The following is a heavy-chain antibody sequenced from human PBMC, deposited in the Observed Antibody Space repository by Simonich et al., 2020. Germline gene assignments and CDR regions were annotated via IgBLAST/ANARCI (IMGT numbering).Heavy chain of an antibody. J-gene: IGHJ4*02. V-gene: IGHV3-21*01. D-gene: IGHD3-10*01. CDR3: AKDTSYYGSGSYYFDY. Sequence: GGGLVKPGGSLRLSCAASGFTFSSYSMNWVRQAPGKGLEWVSSISSSSSYIYYADSVKGRFTISRENANTSLYLQMNSLRAEDTAVYYCAKDTSYYGSGSYYFDYWGQGTLITVSS. CDR1: GFTFSSYS. CDR2: ISSSSSYI.